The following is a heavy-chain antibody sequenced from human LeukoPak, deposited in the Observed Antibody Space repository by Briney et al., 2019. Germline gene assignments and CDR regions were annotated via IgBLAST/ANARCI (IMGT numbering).Heavy chain of an antibody. V-gene: IGHV4-39*01. J-gene: IGHJ4*02. CDR3: ARRTIFGVVYTPFDY. CDR1: GGSISSSSYY. CDR2: IYYSGST. D-gene: IGHD3-3*01. Sequence: PSETLSLTCTVSGGSISSSSYYWGWIRQPPGKGPEWIGSIYYSGSTYYNPSLKSRVTISVDTSKNQFSLKLSSVTAADTAVYYCARRTIFGVVYTPFDYWGQGTLVTVSS.